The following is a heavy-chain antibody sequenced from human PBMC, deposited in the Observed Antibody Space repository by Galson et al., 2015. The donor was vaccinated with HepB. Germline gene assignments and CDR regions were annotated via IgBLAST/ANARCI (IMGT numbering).Heavy chain of an antibody. V-gene: IGHV1-69*13. CDR3: GRSSYVVVDPPAVPFDY. Sequence: SVKVSCKASGGTFSRFAVNWVRQAPGQGLEWIGGNIPIFATINYAQKFQGRVSISADESTSTTYLQLDSLGPADTAVYYCGRSSYVVVDPPAVPFDYWGQGTLVTVSS. D-gene: IGHD2-2*01. CDR1: GGTFSRFA. J-gene: IGHJ4*02. CDR2: NIPIFATI.